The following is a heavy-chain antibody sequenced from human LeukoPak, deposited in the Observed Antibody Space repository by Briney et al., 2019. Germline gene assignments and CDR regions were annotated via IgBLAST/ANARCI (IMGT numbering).Heavy chain of an antibody. D-gene: IGHD2-2*01. CDR2: INPNSGGT. J-gene: IGHJ4*02. V-gene: IGHV1-2*06. Sequence: GASVKVSCKASGYTFTGYYMHWVRQAPGQGLEWMGRINPNSGGTNYAQKFQGRVTMTRDTSISTAYMELSRLRSDDTAVYYCARDSYCSSTSCYPGGYWGQGTLVTVSS. CDR1: GYTFTGYY. CDR3: ARDSYCSSTSCYPGGY.